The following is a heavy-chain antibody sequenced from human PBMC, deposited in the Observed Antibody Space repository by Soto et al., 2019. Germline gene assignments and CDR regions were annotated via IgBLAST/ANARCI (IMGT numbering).Heavy chain of an antibody. CDR1: GYTFTSYG. Sequence: ASVKVSCKASGYTFTSYGISWARQAPGQGLEWMGWISAYNGNTNYAQKLQGRVTMTTDTSTSTAYMELRSLRSDDTAVYYCPRDAPHYGSGCYYGMGVWRQGTTVTVSS. J-gene: IGHJ6*02. CDR3: PRDAPHYGSGCYYGMGV. D-gene: IGHD3-10*01. V-gene: IGHV1-18*04. CDR2: ISAYNGNT.